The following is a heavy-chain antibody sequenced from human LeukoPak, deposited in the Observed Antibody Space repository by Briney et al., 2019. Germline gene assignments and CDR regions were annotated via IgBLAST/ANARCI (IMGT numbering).Heavy chain of an antibody. J-gene: IGHJ4*02. CDR1: GDSVSSTTAG. D-gene: IGHD3-9*01. Sequence: SHTLSLTGAISGDSVSSTTAGWNWIRQSPSRGLEWLGRTFYRSKWYKEYALSVKSRITINPDTAKNQFSLQLESVTPEDTAVYYCVRDLDWLFWGQGTLVSVSS. CDR3: VRDLDWLF. CDR2: TFYRSKWYK. V-gene: IGHV6-1*01.